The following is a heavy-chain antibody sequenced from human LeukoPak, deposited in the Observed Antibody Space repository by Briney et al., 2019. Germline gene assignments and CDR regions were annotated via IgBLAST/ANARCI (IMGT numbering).Heavy chain of an antibody. Sequence: PSGTLSLTCALSGRSISSSNWWNSVRHPPGKGLEWIGVIYHSRNTKYNPSLTSRLTITVDQYTNQLYPKLSSVPAADTAVYYCARGITVDSYGYTGGWFDPWGEGTLVTVSS. J-gene: IGHJ5*02. D-gene: IGHD5-18*01. V-gene: IGHV4-4*02. CDR3: ARGITVDSYGYTGGWFDP. CDR1: GRSISSSNW. CDR2: IYHSRNT.